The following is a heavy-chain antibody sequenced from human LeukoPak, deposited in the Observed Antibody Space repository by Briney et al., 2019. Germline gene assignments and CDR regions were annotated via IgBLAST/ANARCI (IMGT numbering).Heavy chain of an antibody. J-gene: IGHJ5*02. Sequence: SETLSLTCTVSGCSISNYYWSWIRQPAGKGLEWIGRIYSSGTTIYNPSLKSRVTMSVGTSKNQFSLKLSSVTAADTAVYFCASGSSGYDPWGQGTLVTVSS. CDR2: IYSSGTT. CDR3: ASGSSGYDP. D-gene: IGHD5-12*01. CDR1: GCSISNYY. V-gene: IGHV4-4*07.